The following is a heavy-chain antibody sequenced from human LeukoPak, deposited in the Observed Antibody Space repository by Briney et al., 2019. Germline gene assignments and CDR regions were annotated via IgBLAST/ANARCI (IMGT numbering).Heavy chain of an antibody. J-gene: IGHJ4*02. CDR2: IWYDGSNK. D-gene: IGHD1-26*01. CDR1: GFTFSSYA. CDR3: ARDATSGPIDY. Sequence: GGSLRLSCAASGFTFSSYAMHWVRQAPGKGLEWVAVIWYDGSNKYYADSVKGRFTISRDNSKNTLYLQMNSLRAEDTAVYYCARDATSGPIDYWGQGTLVTVSS. V-gene: IGHV3-33*08.